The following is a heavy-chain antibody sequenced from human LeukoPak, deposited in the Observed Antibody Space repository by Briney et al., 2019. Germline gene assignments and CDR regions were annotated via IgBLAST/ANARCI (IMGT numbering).Heavy chain of an antibody. J-gene: IGHJ3*02. CDR3: ARGLIAAPRGSAFDI. Sequence: ASVKVSCKASGYTFTGYYMHWVRQAPGQGLEWMGWINPNSGGTNYAQKFQGRVTMTRDTSISTAYMELSSLRSEDTAVYYCARGLIAAPRGSAFDIWGQGTMVTVSS. CDR2: INPNSGGT. V-gene: IGHV1-2*02. D-gene: IGHD6-6*01. CDR1: GYTFTGYY.